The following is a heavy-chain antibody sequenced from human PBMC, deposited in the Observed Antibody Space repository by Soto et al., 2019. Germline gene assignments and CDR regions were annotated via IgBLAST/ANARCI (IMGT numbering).Heavy chain of an antibody. V-gene: IGHV1-2*02. CDR2: INPNSGGT. J-gene: IGHJ6*02. D-gene: IGHD3-3*01. Sequence: ASVKVSCKASGYTFTGYYMHWVRQAPGQGLEWMGWINPNSGGTNYAQKFQGRVTMTRDTSISTAYMELSRLRSDDTAVYHCARDSLRFLEWLAQDYYYYGMDVWGQGTTVTVSS. CDR3: ARDSLRFLEWLAQDYYYYGMDV. CDR1: GYTFTGYY.